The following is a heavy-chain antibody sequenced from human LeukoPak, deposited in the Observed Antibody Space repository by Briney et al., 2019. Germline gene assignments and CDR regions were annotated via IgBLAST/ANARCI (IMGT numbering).Heavy chain of an antibody. CDR2: ISYDGSNK. CDR3: AKAPSRGGSY. CDR1: GLSFSSYG. V-gene: IGHV3-30*18. Sequence: GGSLRLSCAASGLSFSSYGMHWVRQAPGKGLEWVAVISYDGSNKYYADSVKGRFTISRDNSKNTLYLQMNSLRAEDTAVYYCAKAPSRGGSYWGQGTLVTVSS. J-gene: IGHJ4*02. D-gene: IGHD5-24*01.